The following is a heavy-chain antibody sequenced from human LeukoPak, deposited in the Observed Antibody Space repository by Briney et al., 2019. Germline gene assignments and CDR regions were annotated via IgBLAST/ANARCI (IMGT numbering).Heavy chain of an antibody. V-gene: IGHV1-3*03. CDR3: ARAPFFPGTFDY. D-gene: IGHD1-7*01. CDR2: INAGNGNT. Sequence: GASVKVSCKASGYTFSSYAMHWVRQAPGQRLEWMGWINAGNGNTKYSQEFQGRVTITRDTSASTAYMELSSLRSEDMAVYYCARAPFFPGTFDYWGQGTLVTVSS. J-gene: IGHJ4*02. CDR1: GYTFSSYA.